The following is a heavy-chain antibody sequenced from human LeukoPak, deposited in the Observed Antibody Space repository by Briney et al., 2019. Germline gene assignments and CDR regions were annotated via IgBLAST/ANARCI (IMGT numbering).Heavy chain of an antibody. CDR2: IWYDGSKT. Sequence: PGGSLRLSCVASGFTFSGYGMHWVRQAPGKGLEWVAVIWYDGSKTFYLDSVKGRFTISRDSSKNTLYLQMNSLRAEDTAVYYCARSTDVWGQGTTVTVSS. CDR3: ARSTDV. CDR1: GFTFSGYG. J-gene: IGHJ6*02. V-gene: IGHV3-33*01.